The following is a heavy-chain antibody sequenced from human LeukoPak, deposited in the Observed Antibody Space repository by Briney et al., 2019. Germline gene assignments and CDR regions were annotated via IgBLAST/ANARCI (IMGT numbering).Heavy chain of an antibody. D-gene: IGHD3-22*01. CDR3: AKSSSAEALIYDSRGYFDY. CDR2: ISSSGSGDNT. Sequence: GGSLRLSCAASGVTLSSFAMSWARQAPGKGLEWVSGISSSGSGDNTYYADSVKGRFTISRDNAKNSLYLQMNSLRAEDTALYYCAKSSSAEALIYDSRGYFDYWGQGTLVTVSS. J-gene: IGHJ4*02. CDR1: GVTLSSFA. V-gene: IGHV3-23*01.